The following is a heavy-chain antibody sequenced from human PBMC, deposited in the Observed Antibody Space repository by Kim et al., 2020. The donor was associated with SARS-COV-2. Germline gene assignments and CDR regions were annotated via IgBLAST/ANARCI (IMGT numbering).Heavy chain of an antibody. Sequence: SETLSLTCTVSGGSISSGSYYWSWIRQPAGKGLEWIGRIYTSGSTNYNPSLKSRVTISVDTSKNQFSLKLSSVTAADTAVYYCARDVAYYYDSSGQRDSDVYYYYYGMDVWGQGTTVTVSS. CDR2: IYTSGST. J-gene: IGHJ6*02. D-gene: IGHD3-22*01. V-gene: IGHV4-61*02. CDR3: ARDVAYYYDSSGQRDSDVYYYYYGMDV. CDR1: GGSISSGSYY.